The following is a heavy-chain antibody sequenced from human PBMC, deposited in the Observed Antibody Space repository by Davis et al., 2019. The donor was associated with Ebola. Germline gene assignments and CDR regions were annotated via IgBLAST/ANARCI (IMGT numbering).Heavy chain of an antibody. CDR2: IYYSGST. CDR1: GGSLSSYY. Sequence: SETLSPTCTAPGGSLSSYYWSWIRQPPGKGLEWIGYIYYSGSTNYNPSLKSRVTISVDTSKNQFSLKLSSVTAADTAMYYCARRGTSSWYAGWFDPWGQGTLVTVSS. CDR3: ARRGTSSWYAGWFDP. D-gene: IGHD6-13*01. J-gene: IGHJ5*02. V-gene: IGHV4-59*08.